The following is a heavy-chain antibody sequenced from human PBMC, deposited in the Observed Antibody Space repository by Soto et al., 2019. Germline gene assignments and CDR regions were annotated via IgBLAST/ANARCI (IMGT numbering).Heavy chain of an antibody. CDR1: GGSISSSSYY. CDR2: IYYSGST. J-gene: IGHJ4*02. D-gene: IGHD2-2*01. CDR3: ARHERWGDWGVDGVVPAAMWYFDY. V-gene: IGHV4-39*01. Sequence: SETLSLTCTVSGGSISSSSYYWGWIRQPPGKGLEWIGSIYYSGSTYYNPSLKSRVTISVDTSKNQFSLKLSSVTAADTAVYYCARHERWGDWGVDGVVPAAMWYFDYWGQGTLVTVSS.